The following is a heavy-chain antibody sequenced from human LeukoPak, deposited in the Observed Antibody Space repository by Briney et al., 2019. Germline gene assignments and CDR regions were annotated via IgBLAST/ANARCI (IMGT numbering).Heavy chain of an antibody. J-gene: IGHJ4*02. CDR2: ISSSGSTI. CDR1: GFTFSSYE. Sequence: GGSLRLSCAASGFTFSSYEMNWVRQAPGKGLEWVSYISSSGSTIYYADSVKGRFTISRDNAKNSLYLQMNSLRAEDTAVYYCARDPSGGNEGYWGQGTLVTVSS. V-gene: IGHV3-48*03. CDR3: ARDPSGGNEGY. D-gene: IGHD4-23*01.